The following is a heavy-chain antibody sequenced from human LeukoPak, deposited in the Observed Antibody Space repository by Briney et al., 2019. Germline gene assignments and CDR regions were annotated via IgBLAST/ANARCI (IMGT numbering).Heavy chain of an antibody. CDR3: ARDSRHLSSTRGGLKESRGAFFDY. CDR1: GFTFYSYA. J-gene: IGHJ4*02. Sequence: PGGSLRLSCAASGFTFYSYAMNWVREGPGKGLEWVSTISGSGGSTYYAASVKGRFTISRDNSRTTSYLQMNILRAEDTALYYCARDSRHLSSTRGGLKESRGAFFDYWGQGTLVTVSS. CDR2: ISGSGGST. V-gene: IGHV3-23*01. D-gene: IGHD6-13*01.